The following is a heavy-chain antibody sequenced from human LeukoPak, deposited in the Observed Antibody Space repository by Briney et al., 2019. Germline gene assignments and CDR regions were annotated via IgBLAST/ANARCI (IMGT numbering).Heavy chain of an antibody. CDR3: ARDNVGATPFDY. Sequence: PGRSLRLSCAASGFTFSRYGMHWVRQASGKGLEWVALISYDGSNKYYADSVKGRFTISRDNSKNTLYLQMNSLRPEDTAVYYCARDNVGATPFDYWGQGTLVTVSS. CDR1: GFTFSRYG. CDR2: ISYDGSNK. D-gene: IGHD1-26*01. J-gene: IGHJ4*02. V-gene: IGHV3-30*03.